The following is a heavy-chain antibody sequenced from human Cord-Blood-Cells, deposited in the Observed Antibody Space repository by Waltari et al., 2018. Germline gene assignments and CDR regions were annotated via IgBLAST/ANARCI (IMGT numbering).Heavy chain of an antibody. CDR3: AREWWGHDAFDI. D-gene: IGHD2-21*02. Sequence: EVQLVESGGGLVQPGGSLRLSCAASGFTFSNYWMSWVRQAPGKGLEWVANIKQDGSEKYYVDSVKGRFTISRDNAKNSLYLQMNSLRAEDTAVYYCAREWWGHDAFDIWGQGTMVTVSS. V-gene: IGHV3-7*01. J-gene: IGHJ3*02. CDR1: GFTFSNYW. CDR2: IKQDGSEK.